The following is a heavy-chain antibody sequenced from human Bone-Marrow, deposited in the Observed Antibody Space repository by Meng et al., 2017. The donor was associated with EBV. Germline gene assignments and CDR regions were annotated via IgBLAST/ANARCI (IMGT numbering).Heavy chain of an antibody. J-gene: IGHJ5*01. CDR3: AKSRGWDLLAWLDS. CDR1: GFSFNTYG. D-gene: IGHD2-15*01. Sequence: EVQLLESGGALVQPGGSMRLYCKVAGFSFNTYGVALVRQAPGKGPEWVAGIGGSGGIINYADSVKGRFTISTDKSKNTLFLQMNSLRVEDTAIYYCAKSRGWDLLAWLDSWGHGTLVTVSS. V-gene: IGHV3-23*01. CDR2: IGGSGGII.